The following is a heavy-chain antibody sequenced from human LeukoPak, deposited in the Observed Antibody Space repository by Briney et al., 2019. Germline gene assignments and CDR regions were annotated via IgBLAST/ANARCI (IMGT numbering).Heavy chain of an antibody. Sequence: GGSLRLSCAASGFTFSSYWMHWVRQAPGKGLEWVSAISGSGGSTYYADSVKGRFTISRDNSKNTLYLQMNSLRAEDTAVYYCAKGQRSYWGAGDYWGQGTLVTVSS. J-gene: IGHJ4*02. CDR3: AKGQRSYWGAGDY. CDR2: ISGSGGST. CDR1: GFTFSSYW. D-gene: IGHD1-26*01. V-gene: IGHV3-23*01.